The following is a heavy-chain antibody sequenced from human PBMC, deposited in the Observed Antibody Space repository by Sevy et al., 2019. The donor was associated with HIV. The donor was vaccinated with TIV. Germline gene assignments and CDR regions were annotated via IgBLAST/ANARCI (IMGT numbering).Heavy chain of an antibody. CDR1: GASISNTTYY. CDR3: VGPKLTYTNGWHYFDY. Sequence: SETLFLTCIVSGASISNTTYYWGWIRQSPGKGLEWIASIRHGGYTFYNPSLKSRVTISAETSKNQFSLKLTSVSAADTSIYYCVGPKLTYTNGWHYFDYWGQGTVVTVSS. V-gene: IGHV4-39*01. D-gene: IGHD2-8*01. J-gene: IGHJ4*02. CDR2: IRHGGYT.